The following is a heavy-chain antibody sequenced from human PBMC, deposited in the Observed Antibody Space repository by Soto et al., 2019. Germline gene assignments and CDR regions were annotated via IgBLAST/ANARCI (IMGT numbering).Heavy chain of an antibody. Sequence: ASVKVSCKASGYTFTSYYMHWVRQAPGQGLEWMGIINPSGGSTSYAQKFQGRVTMTRDTPTSTVYMELSSLRSEDTAVYYCARTNLYSSGWYWAFDIWGQGTMVTVSS. CDR1: GYTFTSYY. D-gene: IGHD6-19*01. J-gene: IGHJ3*02. V-gene: IGHV1-46*03. CDR3: ARTNLYSSGWYWAFDI. CDR2: INPSGGST.